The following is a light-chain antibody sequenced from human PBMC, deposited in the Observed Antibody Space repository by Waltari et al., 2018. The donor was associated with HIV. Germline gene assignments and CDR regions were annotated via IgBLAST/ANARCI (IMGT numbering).Light chain of an antibody. CDR1: RSNIGSNT. J-gene: IGLJ1*01. V-gene: IGLV1-44*01. CDR3: AAWDDSLSGYV. CDR2: SNN. Sequence: QSVLTQPPSASGTPGQRVTISCSGSRSNIGSNTVHWYQQVPGTAPKLLIYSNNQRPSGVPDRFSGSKSGTSASLAISGLQSEDEADYYCAAWDDSLSGYVFGTGTKVTVL.